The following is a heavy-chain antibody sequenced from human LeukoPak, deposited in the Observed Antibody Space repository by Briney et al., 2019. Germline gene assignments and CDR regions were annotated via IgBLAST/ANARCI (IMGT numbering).Heavy chain of an antibody. D-gene: IGHD3-9*01. J-gene: IGHJ4*02. CDR2: IIPILGIA. CDR1: GGTFSSYA. V-gene: IGHV1-69*04. Sequence: GASVKVSCKASGGTFSSYAISWVRQAPGQGLEWMGRIIPILGIANYAQKFQGRVTITADRSTSTAYMELSSLRSEDTAVYYCARDWRLRYFDWPEGYFDYWGQGTLVTVSS. CDR3: ARDWRLRYFDWPEGYFDY.